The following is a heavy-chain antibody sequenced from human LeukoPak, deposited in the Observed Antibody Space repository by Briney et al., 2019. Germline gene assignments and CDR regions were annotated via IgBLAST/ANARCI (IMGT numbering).Heavy chain of an antibody. D-gene: IGHD3-22*01. Sequence: GGSLRLSCAASGFTFSSYAMSWVRQAPGKGLEWVLSISGSGGSTYYADSVKGRFTISRDNSKNTLYLQVNSLRAEDTAVYYCAKEKALVVITYFDYWGQGTLVTVSS. CDR3: AKEKALVVITYFDY. V-gene: IGHV3-23*01. CDR1: GFTFSSYA. CDR2: ISGSGGST. J-gene: IGHJ4*02.